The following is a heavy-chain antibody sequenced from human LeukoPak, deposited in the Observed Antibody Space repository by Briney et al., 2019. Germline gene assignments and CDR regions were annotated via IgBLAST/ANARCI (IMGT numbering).Heavy chain of an antibody. CDR3: ARLEAYSGYEIQDY. D-gene: IGHD5-12*01. J-gene: IGHJ4*02. V-gene: IGHV4-34*01. CDR2: INRSGST. CDR1: GGSFSGYY. Sequence: PSETLSLTCAVYGGSFSGYYWSWIRQPPGKGLEWIGEINRSGSTNYNPSLKSRVTISVDTSKNQFSLKLSSVTAADTAVYYCARLEAYSGYEIQDYWGQGTLVTVSS.